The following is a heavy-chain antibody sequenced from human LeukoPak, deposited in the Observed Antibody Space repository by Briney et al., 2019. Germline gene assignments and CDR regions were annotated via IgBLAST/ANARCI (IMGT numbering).Heavy chain of an antibody. CDR1: GFTFSSYS. Sequence: GGSLRLSCAASGFTFSSYSMNXXXXAPGKGXXXXXYIXXXXXXIXYAXSVXXRXTXSRDDAKNSLYLQMNSLRAEDTPIYYCAGDRCXSTSCGNQYWGQGTLVTVSS. J-gene: IGHJ4*02. D-gene: IGHD2-2*01. CDR2: IXXXXXXI. CDR3: AGDRCXSTSCGNQY. V-gene: IGHV3-48*01.